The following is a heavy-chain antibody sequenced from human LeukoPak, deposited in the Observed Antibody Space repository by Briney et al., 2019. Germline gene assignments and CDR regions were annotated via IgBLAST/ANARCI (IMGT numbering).Heavy chain of an antibody. CDR3: ARVYRAAAGMR. CDR2: INHSGST. D-gene: IGHD6-13*01. V-gene: IGHV4-34*01. CDR1: GGSFSGYY. J-gene: IGHJ4*02. Sequence: SETLSLTCAVYGGSFSGYYWSWIRQPPGKGLEWIGEINHSGSTNYNPSLKSRVTISVDTSKNQFSLKLSSVTAADTAVYYCARVYRAAAGMRWGQGTLVTVSS.